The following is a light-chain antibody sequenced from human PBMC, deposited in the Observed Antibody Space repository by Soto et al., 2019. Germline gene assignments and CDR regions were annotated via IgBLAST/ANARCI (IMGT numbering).Light chain of an antibody. V-gene: IGLV2-14*01. J-gene: IGLJ1*01. Sequence: QSVLTQPASVSGSPGQSITISCTGTSTDVGGFDYVSWYQQHPGKAPKLMIFEVSDRPSGVSSRFSGSKSGNTASLTISGLQAEDEAHYYCASLTTTNFVFGTGTKVTVL. CDR2: EVS. CDR1: STDVGGFDY. CDR3: ASLTTTNFV.